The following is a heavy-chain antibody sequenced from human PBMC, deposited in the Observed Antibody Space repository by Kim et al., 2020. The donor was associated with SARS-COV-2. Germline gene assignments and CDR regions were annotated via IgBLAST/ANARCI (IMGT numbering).Heavy chain of an antibody. Sequence: GGSLRLSCAASGFTFSSYAMSWVRQAPGKGLEWVSAISCSGGSTYYADSVKGRFTISRDNSKNTLYLQMNSLRAEDTAVYYCAQGRAAKDGYYYYGMDVWGQGTTVTVSS. CDR1: GFTFSSYA. J-gene: IGHJ6*01. CDR3: AQGRAAKDGYYYYGMDV. V-gene: IGHV3-23*01. D-gene: IGHD5-18*01. CDR2: ISCSGGST.